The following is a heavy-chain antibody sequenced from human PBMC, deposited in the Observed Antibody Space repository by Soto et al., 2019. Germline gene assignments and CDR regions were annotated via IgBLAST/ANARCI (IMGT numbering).Heavy chain of an antibody. CDR3: ARGIGYSYGYYYYYGMDV. D-gene: IGHD5-18*01. CDR1: GGSISSYY. V-gene: IGHV4-59*01. J-gene: IGHJ6*02. CDR2: IYYSGST. Sequence: SETLSLTCTVSGGSISSYYWSWIRQPPGKGLEWIGYIYYSGSTNYNPSLKSRVTISVDTSKNQFSLKLSSVTAADTAVYYCARGIGYSYGYYYYYGMDVWGQRTTVTVSS.